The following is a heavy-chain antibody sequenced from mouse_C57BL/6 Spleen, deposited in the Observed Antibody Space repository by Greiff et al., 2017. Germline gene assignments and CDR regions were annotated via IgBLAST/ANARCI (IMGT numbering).Heavy chain of an antibody. V-gene: IGHV1-47*01. J-gene: IGHJ2*01. CDR1: GYTFTTYP. Sequence: QVHVKQSGAELVKPGASVKMSCKASGYTFTTYPIEWMKQNHGKSLEWIGNFHPYNDDTKYNEKFKGKATLTVEKSSSTVYLELSRLTSDDSAVYYCARVYYGSSTGYYFDYWGQGTTLTVSS. CDR2: FHPYNDDT. CDR3: ARVYYGSSTGYYFDY. D-gene: IGHD1-1*01.